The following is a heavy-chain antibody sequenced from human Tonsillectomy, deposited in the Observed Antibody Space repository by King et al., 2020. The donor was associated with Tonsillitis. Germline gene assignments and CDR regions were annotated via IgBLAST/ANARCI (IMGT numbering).Heavy chain of an antibody. Sequence: QLVQSGAEVKKPGASVKVSCKASGYSFTGYYMNWVRQAPGQGLEWMGWINPNTGGTDYAQKFQGRVTLTRDTSISTAYMGLSRLRSDDTAVYYCYLTPMTTLFNMDVWGQGTTVTVSS. CDR2: INPNTGGT. CDR1: GYSFTGYY. D-gene: IGHD4-17*01. V-gene: IGHV1-2*02. CDR3: YLTPMTTLFNMDV. J-gene: IGHJ6*02.